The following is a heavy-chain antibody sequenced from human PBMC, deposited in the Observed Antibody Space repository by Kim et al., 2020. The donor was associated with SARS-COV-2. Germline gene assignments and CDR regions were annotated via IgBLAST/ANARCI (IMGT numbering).Heavy chain of an antibody. CDR3: AVGSGTYLFDK. V-gene: IGHV4-59*08. CDR2: IYNSGCT. CDR1: GGSITTYY. D-gene: IGHD3-10*01. J-gene: IGHJ5*02. Sequence: SETLSLTCTVSGGSITTYYWSWLRQPPGKRLQWIGYIYNSGCTNYNPSLKSRVTISVDTTRNLFSLKLNSVTAADTAVYYCAVGSGTYLFDKWGQGTLVTVSS.